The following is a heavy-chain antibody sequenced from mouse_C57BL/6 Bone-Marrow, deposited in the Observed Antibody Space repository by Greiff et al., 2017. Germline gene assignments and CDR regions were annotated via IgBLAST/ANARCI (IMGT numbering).Heavy chain of an antibody. J-gene: IGHJ3*01. Sequence: QVQLQQSGAELVRPGASVTLSCKASGYTFTDYEMHWVKQTPVHGLEWIGAIDPETGGTAYNQKFKGKAILTADKSSSTAYMELRSLTSEDSAVYYCTGWYGSSLAGFAYWGQGTLVTVSA. CDR1: GYTFTDYE. CDR3: TGWYGSSLAGFAY. D-gene: IGHD1-1*01. V-gene: IGHV1-15*01. CDR2: IDPETGGT.